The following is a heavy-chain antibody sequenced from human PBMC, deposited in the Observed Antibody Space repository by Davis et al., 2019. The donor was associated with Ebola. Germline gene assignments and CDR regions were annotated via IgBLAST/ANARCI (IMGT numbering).Heavy chain of an antibody. Sequence: MPSETLSLTCAISGDSVSSNSAAWNWIRQSPSRGLEWLGRTYYRSKWYNDYAVSVKSRININPDTSKNQFSLQLNSVTPEDTAVYYCARESSRHYDNSAYYWIDVFDIWGQGTMVTVSS. CDR2: TYYRSKWYN. CDR3: ARESSRHYDNSAYYWIDVFDI. D-gene: IGHD3-22*01. J-gene: IGHJ3*02. V-gene: IGHV6-1*01. CDR1: GDSVSSNSAA.